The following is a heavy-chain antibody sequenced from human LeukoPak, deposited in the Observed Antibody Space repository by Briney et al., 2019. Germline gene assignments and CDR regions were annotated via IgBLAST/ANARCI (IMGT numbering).Heavy chain of an antibody. CDR2: IIWNSGSI. J-gene: IGHJ4*02. V-gene: IGHV3-9*01. D-gene: IGHD3-10*01. Sequence: SLRLSCAASGFTFDDYAMHWVRQAPGKGLEWVSGIIWNSGSIGYADSVKGRFTISRDNAKNSLYLQMNSLRAADTALYYCAKVERVWVLYGSGSYFDYWGQGTLVTVSS. CDR3: AKVERVWVLYGSGSYFDY. CDR1: GFTFDDYA.